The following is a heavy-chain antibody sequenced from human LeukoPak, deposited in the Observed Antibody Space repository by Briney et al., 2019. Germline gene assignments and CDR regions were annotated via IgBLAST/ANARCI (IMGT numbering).Heavy chain of an antibody. CDR1: GYSISSGYY. CDR2: IYHSGST. J-gene: IGHJ4*02. Sequence: SETLSLTCTVSGYSISSGYYWGWIRQPPGKGLEWIGSIYHSGSTYYNPSLKSRVTISVDTSKNQFSLKLSSVTAADTAVYYCARRLAGTEDYWGQGTLVTVSS. D-gene: IGHD6-13*01. V-gene: IGHV4-38-2*02. CDR3: ARRLAGTEDY.